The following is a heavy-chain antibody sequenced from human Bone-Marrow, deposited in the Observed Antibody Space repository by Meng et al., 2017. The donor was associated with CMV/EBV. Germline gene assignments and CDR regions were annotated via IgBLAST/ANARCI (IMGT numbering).Heavy chain of an antibody. CDR3: ARGGLWFGELLGVGNWFDP. V-gene: IGHV1-46*01. Sequence: ASVKVSCKASGYTFTSYYMHWVRQAPGQGLEWMGIINPSGVSTSYAQKFQGRVTMTRDTSTSIVYMELSSLRSEDTAVYYCARGGLWFGELLGVGNWFDPWGQGTLVTFSS. CDR1: GYTFTSYY. D-gene: IGHD3-10*01. J-gene: IGHJ5*02. CDR2: INPSGVST.